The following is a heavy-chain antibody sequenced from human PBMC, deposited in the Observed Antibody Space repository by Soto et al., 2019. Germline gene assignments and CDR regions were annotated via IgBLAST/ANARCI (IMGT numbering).Heavy chain of an antibody. D-gene: IGHD2-15*01. CDR3: ERVLSHDFDI. Sequence: QVQLVQSGAEVKKPGSSVKVSCKASGGTFSSYTISWVRHAPGQGLEWMGRIIPILGIANYAQKFQGRVTIPEDKATSTAYRELSSVRSEDTAVYYCERVLSHDFDIWGQGTMVTVSS. CDR2: IIPILGIA. CDR1: GGTFSSYT. J-gene: IGHJ3*02. V-gene: IGHV1-69*02.